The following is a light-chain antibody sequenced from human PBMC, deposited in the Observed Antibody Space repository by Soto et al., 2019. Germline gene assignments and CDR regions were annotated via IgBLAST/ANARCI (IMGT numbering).Light chain of an antibody. J-gene: IGLJ3*02. CDR1: SSNIGSNT. V-gene: IGLV1-44*01. CDR2: NNN. CDR3: TSWDDSLDVLV. Sequence: QSVLTQPPSASGTPGQGVTISCSGTSSNIGSNTVNWYQQLPGTAPKLLIYNNNQRPSGVPDRLSGAKSGTSASLAISGLQPDDEAVYYCTSWDDSLDVLVFGGGTKLTVL.